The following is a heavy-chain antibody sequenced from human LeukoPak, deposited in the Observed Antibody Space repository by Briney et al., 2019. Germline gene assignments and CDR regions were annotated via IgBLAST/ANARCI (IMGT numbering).Heavy chain of an antibody. D-gene: IGHD6-19*01. CDR1: GGSFSGYY. CDR3: ARDQCGSSGCRYFDY. CDR2: INHSGST. J-gene: IGHJ4*02. V-gene: IGHV4-34*01. Sequence: SETLSLTCAVYGGSFSGYYWSWIRQPPGKGLEWIGEINHSGSTNYNPSLKSRVTISVDTSKNQFPLKLSSVTAADTAMYYCARDQCGSSGCRYFDYWGQGTLVTVSS.